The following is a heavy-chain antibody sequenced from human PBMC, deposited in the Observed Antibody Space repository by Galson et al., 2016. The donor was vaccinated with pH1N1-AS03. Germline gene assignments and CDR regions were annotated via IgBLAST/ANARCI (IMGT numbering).Heavy chain of an antibody. J-gene: IGHJ4*02. CDR2: IFYSEST. CDR3: ARQVAVAGTFYFDY. D-gene: IGHD6-19*01. Sequence: TLSLTCTVSGGSTNSDAYYWSWVRQHPGKGLEWIGYIFYSESTYYNPSLKSLVTISLDTSKNQFSLRLSSVTAADTAVYYCARQVAVAGTFYFDYWGQGTLVIVSS. V-gene: IGHV4-31*01. CDR1: GGSTNSDAYY.